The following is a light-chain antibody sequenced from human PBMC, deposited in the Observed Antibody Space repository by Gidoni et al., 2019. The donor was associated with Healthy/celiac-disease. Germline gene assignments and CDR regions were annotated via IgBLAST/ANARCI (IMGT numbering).Light chain of an antibody. CDR3: QQSYSTPQLT. V-gene: IGKV1-39*01. J-gene: IGKJ4*01. CDR1: QSISSY. CDR2: AAS. Sequence: DTQMTQSPSSLSASVGYRVTLTCRASQSISSYLNWYQQKPGKAPKLLIYAASRLQSGVPSRFSGSGSGTDFTLTISSLQPEDFATYYCQQSYSTPQLTFGGGTKVEIK.